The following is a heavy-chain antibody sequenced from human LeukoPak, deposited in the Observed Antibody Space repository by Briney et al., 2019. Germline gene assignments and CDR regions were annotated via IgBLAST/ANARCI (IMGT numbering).Heavy chain of an antibody. J-gene: IGHJ6*04. CDR2: IIPIFGTA. Sequence: SSVKVSCKASGGTFSSYAISWVRQAPGQGLEWMGGIIPIFGTANYAQKFQGRVTITADESTSTAYMELSSLRSEDTAVYYCAKEGLQTVTHGHYYYYYYGMDVWGKGTTVTVSS. D-gene: IGHD4-17*01. CDR3: AKEGLQTVTHGHYYYYYYGMDV. V-gene: IGHV1-69*13. CDR1: GGTFSSYA.